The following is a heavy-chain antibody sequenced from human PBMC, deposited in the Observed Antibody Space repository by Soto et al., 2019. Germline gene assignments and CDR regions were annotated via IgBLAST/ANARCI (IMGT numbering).Heavy chain of an antibody. D-gene: IGHD5-18*01. J-gene: IGHJ4*02. CDR1: WFTCRRYS. Sequence: GXLRLSCAASWFTCRRYSMNWVRQAPRKXMEWVSYISXCSSTXYSADPVKGRXXISRDNAXXSLYPQMHSLRDEDTAVYYCARDSGYSYGPVGYWGQGTLVTV. CDR3: ARDSGYSYGPVGY. CDR2: ISXCSSTX. V-gene: IGHV3-48*02.